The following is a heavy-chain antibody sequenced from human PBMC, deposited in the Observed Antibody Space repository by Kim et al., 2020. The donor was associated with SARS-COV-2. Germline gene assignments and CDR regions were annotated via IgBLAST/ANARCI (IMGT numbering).Heavy chain of an antibody. D-gene: IGHD3-22*01. CDR3: ARSYDSRYYYSMDV. J-gene: IGHJ6*02. Sequence: YATKFQGRVPITAGEATSTAYMELSSLRAEDTAVYYCARSYDSRYYYSMDVWGQGTTVTVSS. V-gene: IGHV1-69*01.